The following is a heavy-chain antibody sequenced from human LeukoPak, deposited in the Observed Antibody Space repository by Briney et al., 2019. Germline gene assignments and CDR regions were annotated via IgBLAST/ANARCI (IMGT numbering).Heavy chain of an antibody. D-gene: IGHD1-14*01. CDR1: GFTFNNYC. CDR3: VRQHTYNFDY. J-gene: IGHJ4*02. Sequence: PGLSLRLSCAASGFTFNNYCQHSVPRAPGKGRVWVSRINTDGSSTTYADSVEGRFTITRDNAKNTLYLQMNSLRAEDTAVYYCVRQHTYNFDYWGQGTLVTV. CDR2: INTDGSST. V-gene: IGHV3-74*01.